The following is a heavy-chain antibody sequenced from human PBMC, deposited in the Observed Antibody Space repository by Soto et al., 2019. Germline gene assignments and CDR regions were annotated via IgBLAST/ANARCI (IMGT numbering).Heavy chain of an antibody. CDR2: IGTAGDP. CDR1: GFTFSSYE. CDR3: ARGGAADYYYYYGMDV. Sequence: PGGSLRLSXAASGFTFSSYEMHWVRQATGKGLEWVSAIGTAGDPYYPGSVKGRFTISRENAKNSLYLQMNSLRAGDTAVYYCARGGAADYYYYYGMDVWGQGTTVTVSS. D-gene: IGHD1-26*01. V-gene: IGHV3-13*05. J-gene: IGHJ6*02.